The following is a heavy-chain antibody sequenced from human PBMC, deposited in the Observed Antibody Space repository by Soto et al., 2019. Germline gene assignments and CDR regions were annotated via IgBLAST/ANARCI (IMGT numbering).Heavy chain of an antibody. CDR1: GFTFSSYS. V-gene: IGHV3-21*01. CDR3: ARDLTYYDFWSGYEGYYYYGMDV. CDR2: ISSSSSYI. J-gene: IGHJ6*02. D-gene: IGHD3-3*01. Sequence: EVQLVESGGGLVKPGGSLRLSCAASGFTFSSYSMNWVRQAPGKGLEWVSSISSSSSYIYYADSVKGRFTISRDNVKNSLYLQMNSLRAEDTAVYYCARDLTYYDFWSGYEGYYYYGMDVWGQGTTVTVSS.